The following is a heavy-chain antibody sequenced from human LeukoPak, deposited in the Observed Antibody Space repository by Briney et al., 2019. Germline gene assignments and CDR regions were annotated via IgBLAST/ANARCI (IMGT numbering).Heavy chain of an antibody. V-gene: IGHV3-15*01. D-gene: IGHD6-6*01. CDR2: IKSKTDGGTT. CDR1: ELLFENAW. J-gene: IGHJ6*03. CDR3: TTDDHSSPDGGYYYYYYMDV. Sequence: PGGSLRLSCVASELLFENAWMSWVRQAPGKGLEWVGRIKSKTDGGTTDYAAPVKGRFTISRDDSKNTLYLQMNSLKTEDTAVYYCTTDDHSSPDGGYYYYYYMDVWGKGTTVTVSS.